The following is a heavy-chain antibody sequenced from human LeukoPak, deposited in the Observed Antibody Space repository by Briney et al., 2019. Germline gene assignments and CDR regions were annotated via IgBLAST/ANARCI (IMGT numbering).Heavy chain of an antibody. CDR1: GFTFSSYA. J-gene: IGHJ4*02. CDR2: ISYDGDNK. D-gene: IGHD3-9*01. CDR3: AKGDGFDWLLGHFDY. V-gene: IGHV3-30-3*01. Sequence: PGGSLRLSCAASGFTFSSYAMHWVRQAPGKGLEWVAVISYDGDNKYHADSVKGRFTISRDNSKNTLFLQMNSLRAEDTAVYYCAKGDGFDWLLGHFDYWGQGTLVTVSS.